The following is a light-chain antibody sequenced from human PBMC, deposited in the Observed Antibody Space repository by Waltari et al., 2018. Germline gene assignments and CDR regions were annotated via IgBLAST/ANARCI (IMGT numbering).Light chain of an antibody. J-gene: IGLJ2*01. V-gene: IGLV2-23*02. Sequence: QSALTQPASVSGSPGQSITISCTGSSSDVGGVDLFSWYEDHPGQAPKFIIYDVNKRPSGVSDRFSGSKSGNTASLTISGLQAEDEATFYCSSQSTKNGVIFGGGTKVTVL. CDR1: SSDVGGVDL. CDR2: DVN. CDR3: SSQSTKNGVI.